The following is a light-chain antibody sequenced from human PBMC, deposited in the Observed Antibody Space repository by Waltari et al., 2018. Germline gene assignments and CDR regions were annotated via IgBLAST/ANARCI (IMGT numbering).Light chain of an antibody. CDR3: QQYYNYPYT. Sequence: AIRMTQPPSSFSASTGDRVTMTCRASQGINADVAWYKQKPGKAPNLLIYAAATLQSEVPSRFSGSGSGTDFTLTISCLQSEYFATYYCQQYYNYPYTFGQGTKVEIK. CDR1: QGINAD. CDR2: AAA. J-gene: IGKJ2*01. V-gene: IGKV1-8*01.